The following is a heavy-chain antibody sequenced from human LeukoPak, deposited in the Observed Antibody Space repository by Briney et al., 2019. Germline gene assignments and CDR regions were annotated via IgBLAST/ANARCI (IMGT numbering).Heavy chain of an antibody. Sequence: PGGSLRLSCVASGFTFNIYPMTWVRQSPEKGLEWVSTIGTGGDTYYADSVKGRFTTSRDDSKNTLYLQMHSLGAEDTAVYYCAKSRVVDRRGYFDYWGQGTLVTVSS. CDR3: AKSRVVDRRGYFDY. D-gene: IGHD2-15*01. J-gene: IGHJ4*02. CDR2: IGTGGDT. CDR1: GFTFNIYP. V-gene: IGHV3-23*01.